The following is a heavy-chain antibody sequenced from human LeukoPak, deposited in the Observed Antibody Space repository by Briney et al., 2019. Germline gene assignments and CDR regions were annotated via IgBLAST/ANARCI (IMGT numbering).Heavy chain of an antibody. CDR3: AMGLTY. J-gene: IGHJ4*02. CDR2: INYSGNT. CDR1: GGSVSNIDYY. V-gene: IGHV4-30-4*01. D-gene: IGHD3/OR15-3a*01. Sequence: SQTLSLTCTVSGGSVSNIDYYWTWIRQTPGKGLEWIGYINYSGNTYYNPSLKSRVTISVDTSKNQFSLELSSVTAADTAVYYCAMGLTYWGQGTLVTVSS.